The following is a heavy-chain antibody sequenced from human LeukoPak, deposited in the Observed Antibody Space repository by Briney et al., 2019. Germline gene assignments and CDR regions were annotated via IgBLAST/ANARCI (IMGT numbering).Heavy chain of an antibody. Sequence: PGGSLRLSCAASGFTFSSYGMHWVRQAPGKGLEWVAVIWYDGSNKYYADSVRGRFTISRGNSKNTLYLQMNSLRAEDTAVYYCAKDSEYCGGDCYSGAGHWGQGTLVTVSS. V-gene: IGHV3-33*06. J-gene: IGHJ4*02. CDR3: AKDSEYCGGDCYSGAGH. CDR2: IWYDGSNK. D-gene: IGHD2-21*02. CDR1: GFTFSSYG.